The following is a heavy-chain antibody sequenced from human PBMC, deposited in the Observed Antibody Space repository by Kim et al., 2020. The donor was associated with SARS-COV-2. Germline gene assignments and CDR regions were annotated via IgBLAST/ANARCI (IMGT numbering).Heavy chain of an antibody. D-gene: IGHD6-19*01. CDR2: ISSSSSYI. CDR3: ARDKTQAVAGYFYYYYYGMDV. J-gene: IGHJ6*02. V-gene: IGHV3-21*01. Sequence: GGSLRLSCAASGFTFSSYSMNWVRQAPGKGLEWVSSISSSSSYIYYADSVKGRFTISRDNAKNSLYLQMNSLRAEDTAVYYCARDKTQAVAGYFYYYYYGMDVWGQGTTVTVSS. CDR1: GFTFSSYS.